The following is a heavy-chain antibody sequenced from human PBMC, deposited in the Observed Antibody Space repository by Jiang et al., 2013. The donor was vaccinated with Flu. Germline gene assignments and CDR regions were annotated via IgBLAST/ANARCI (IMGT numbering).Heavy chain of an antibody. J-gene: IGHJ6*02. CDR3: AKENDTYYYGMDV. CDR2: NGGGGTK. Sequence: SCAASGFXFSNVCRGLGPPGSGKGLEWVSSNGGGGTKYYADSVKGRFTISRDNSKNTLYLQMHSLRAEDTAVYYCAKENDTYYYGMDVWGQGTTVTVSS. V-gene: IGHV3-23*01. D-gene: IGHD1-1*01. CDR1: GFXFSNVC.